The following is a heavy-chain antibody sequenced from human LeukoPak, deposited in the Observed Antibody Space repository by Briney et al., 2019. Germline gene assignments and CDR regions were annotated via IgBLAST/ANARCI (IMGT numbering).Heavy chain of an antibody. D-gene: IGHD6-13*01. CDR1: GYTFTRYY. V-gene: IGHV1-2*02. CDR2: VYPKSGGA. CDR3: AREDFCSSRNCFDP. J-gene: IGHJ5*02. Sequence: ASVKVSCKASGYTFTRYYIHWVRQAPGQGLEWLGWVYPKSGGANYAQKFQGRVTMTRDTSITTAYMELSRLRSVDTAVYYCAREDFCSSRNCFDPWGQGTLVTVSS.